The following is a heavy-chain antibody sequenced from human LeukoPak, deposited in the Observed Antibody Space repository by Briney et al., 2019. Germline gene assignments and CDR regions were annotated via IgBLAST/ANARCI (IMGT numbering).Heavy chain of an antibody. D-gene: IGHD6-19*01. CDR2: LYFTENT. Sequence: PSETLSLTCAVSGASISSYYWSWIRQPPGKGLEWIGYLYFTENTNYNPSLKSRVTISADTSENQFSLKLNSVTAADTAVYYCARLLASYSSGWPYYFDYWGQGILVTVSS. CDR1: GASISSYY. J-gene: IGHJ4*02. V-gene: IGHV4-59*08. CDR3: ARLLASYSSGWPYYFDY.